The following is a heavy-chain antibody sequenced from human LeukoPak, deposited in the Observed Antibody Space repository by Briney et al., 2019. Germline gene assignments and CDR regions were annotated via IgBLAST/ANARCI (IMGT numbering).Heavy chain of an antibody. CDR3: ARGDGYHRL. Sequence: TGGSLRLSCAASGFTFTTYWMTWVRQAPGKGLEWVAKVKQDGSEKYYVDSVKGRFTISRDNAKNSLSLQMNSLRVEGTAVYFCARGDGYHRLWGQGTLVTVSS. D-gene: IGHD5-24*01. V-gene: IGHV3-7*01. CDR2: VKQDGSEK. J-gene: IGHJ4*02. CDR1: GFTFTTYW.